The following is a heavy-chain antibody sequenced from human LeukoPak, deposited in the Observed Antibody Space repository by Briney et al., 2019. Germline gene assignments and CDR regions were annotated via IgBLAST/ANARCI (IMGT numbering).Heavy chain of an antibody. Sequence: PGGSLRLSCAASGFTFSSYSMNWVRQAPGKGLEWVSSISSSSSYIYYADSVKGRFTISRDNAKNSLYLQMNSLRAEDTAVYYCARDAVPAAAPFDYWCQGTLVTVSS. CDR1: GFTFSSYS. V-gene: IGHV3-21*01. D-gene: IGHD2-2*01. CDR2: ISSSSSYI. J-gene: IGHJ4*02. CDR3: ARDAVPAAAPFDY.